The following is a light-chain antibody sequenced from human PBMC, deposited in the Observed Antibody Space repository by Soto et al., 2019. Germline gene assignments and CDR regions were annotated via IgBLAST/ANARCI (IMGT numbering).Light chain of an antibody. CDR3: QQYNNWPPT. J-gene: IGKJ4*02. V-gene: IGKV3-15*01. Sequence: EIVMTQSPATLSVSPGERATLSCRASQSVSSNLAWYQQKPGQAPRLLIYGASTRATGIPASFSGSGSGTDFTLTISILQSENFAVCYCQQYNNWPPTFGGGTKVEIK. CDR1: QSVSSN. CDR2: GAS.